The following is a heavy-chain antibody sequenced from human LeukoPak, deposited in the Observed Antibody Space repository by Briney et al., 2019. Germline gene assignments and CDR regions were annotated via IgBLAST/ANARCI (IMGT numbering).Heavy chain of an antibody. D-gene: IGHD3-9*01. J-gene: IGHJ6*02. Sequence: PGGSLRLSCAASGFTFSSYAMSWVRQAPGKGLEWVSAISGSGGSTYYADSVKGRFTISRDNSKNTLYLQMNSLRAEDTAVYYCARGVYDILTGYYYGMDVWGQGTTVTVSS. CDR2: ISGSGGST. V-gene: IGHV3-23*01. CDR3: ARGVYDILTGYYYGMDV. CDR1: GFTFSSYA.